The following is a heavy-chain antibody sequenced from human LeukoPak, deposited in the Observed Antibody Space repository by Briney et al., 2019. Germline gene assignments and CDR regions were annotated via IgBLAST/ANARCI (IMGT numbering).Heavy chain of an antibody. D-gene: IGHD5-12*01. CDR3: AIVEMESGYPRVDY. CDR1: GGSISSGDYY. V-gene: IGHV4-31*03. J-gene: IGHJ4*02. Sequence: EASETLSLTCTVSGGSISSGDYYWSWIRQPPGKGLEWIGYIYYSGNTYYNPSLKSRVTISVDTSKNQLSLKLSSVTAADTAVYYCAIVEMESGYPRVDYWGQGTLVTVPS. CDR2: IYYSGNT.